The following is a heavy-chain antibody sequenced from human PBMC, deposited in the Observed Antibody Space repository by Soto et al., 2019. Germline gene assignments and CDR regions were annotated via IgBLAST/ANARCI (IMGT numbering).Heavy chain of an antibody. CDR3: ARAGFEADYYYYGMDV. CDR2: INHSGST. V-gene: IGHV4-34*01. J-gene: IGHJ6*02. D-gene: IGHD3-10*01. CDR1: GGSFSGYY. Sequence: PSETLSLTCAVYGGSFSGYYWSWIRQPPGKGLEWIGEINHSGSTNYNPSLKSRVTISVDTSKNQFSLKLSSVTAADTAVYYCARAGFEADYYYYGMDVWGQGTTVTVSS.